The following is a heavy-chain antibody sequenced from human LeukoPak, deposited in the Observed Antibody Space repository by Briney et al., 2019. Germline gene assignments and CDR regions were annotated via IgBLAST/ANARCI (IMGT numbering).Heavy chain of an antibody. J-gene: IGHJ1*01. Sequence: GGSLRLSCAASGFTFSSYGMHWVRQTPGKGLEWVANINKDGSEKYYLDSVRGRFTISRDNAKNSLSLQMSSLRGEDTAVYYCARELVVGPAEYFQNWGQGTLVTVSS. CDR2: INKDGSEK. V-gene: IGHV3-7*01. CDR3: ARELVVGPAEYFQN. D-gene: IGHD2-8*02. CDR1: GFTFSSYG.